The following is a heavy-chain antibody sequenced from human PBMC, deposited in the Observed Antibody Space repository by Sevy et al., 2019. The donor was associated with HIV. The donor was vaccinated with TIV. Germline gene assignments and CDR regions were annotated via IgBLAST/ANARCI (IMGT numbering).Heavy chain of an antibody. Sequence: GGSLRLSCVASGFIFSGYVMSWVRQAPGKGLEWVSGISASGGSTYYADSVKGRFTDSRDNSKNTLYLEMNSLRAEDTAVYYCAKDASSSWTGGTFQHWGQGTLVTVSS. CDR2: ISASGGST. V-gene: IGHV3-23*01. CDR3: AKDASSSWTGGTFQH. D-gene: IGHD6-13*01. J-gene: IGHJ1*01. CDR1: GFIFSGYV.